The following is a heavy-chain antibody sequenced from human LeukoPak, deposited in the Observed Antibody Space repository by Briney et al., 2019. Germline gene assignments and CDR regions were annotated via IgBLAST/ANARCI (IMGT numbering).Heavy chain of an antibody. J-gene: IGHJ4*02. Sequence: ASVKVSCKAPGYTFTSYGISWVRQAPGQGLEWMGWISAYNGNTNYAQKLQGRVTMTTDTSTSTAYMELRSLRSDDTAVYYCARGRPRIAVAGTNFDYWGQGTLVTVSS. CDR3: ARGRPRIAVAGTNFDY. CDR1: GYTFTSYG. D-gene: IGHD6-19*01. V-gene: IGHV1-18*01. CDR2: ISAYNGNT.